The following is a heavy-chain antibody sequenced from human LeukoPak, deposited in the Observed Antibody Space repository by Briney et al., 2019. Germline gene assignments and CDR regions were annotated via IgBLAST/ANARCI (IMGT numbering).Heavy chain of an antibody. D-gene: IGHD3-10*01. V-gene: IGHV4-34*01. Sequence: SETLSLTCAVYGGSFSGYYWSWIRQPPGKGLEWIGEINHSGSTNYNPSLKSRVTISVDTSKNQFSLKLSSVTAADTAVYYCARWGPYYYGSGSPTYYYYYMDVWGKGTTVTVSS. J-gene: IGHJ6*03. CDR2: INHSGST. CDR3: ARWGPYYYGSGSPTYYYYYMDV. CDR1: GGSFSGYY.